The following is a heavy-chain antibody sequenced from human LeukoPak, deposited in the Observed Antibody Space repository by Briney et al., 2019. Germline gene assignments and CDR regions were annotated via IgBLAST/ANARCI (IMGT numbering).Heavy chain of an antibody. D-gene: IGHD3-22*01. V-gene: IGHV3-30-3*01. Sequence: GGSPRLSCAASGFTFSSYAMHWVRQAPGKGLEWVAVISYDGSNKYYADSVKGRFTISRDNSKNTLYLQMNSLRAEDTAVYYCARYTIPYYDSSGPFDYWGQGTLVIVSS. J-gene: IGHJ4*02. CDR2: ISYDGSNK. CDR3: ARYTIPYYDSSGPFDY. CDR1: GFTFSSYA.